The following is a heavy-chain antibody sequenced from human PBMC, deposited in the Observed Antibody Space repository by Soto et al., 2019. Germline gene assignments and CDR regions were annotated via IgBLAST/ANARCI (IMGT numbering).Heavy chain of an antibody. CDR3: AKGYSDSSWSHLDF. V-gene: IGHV3-23*01. CDR1: GFTFSSYA. Sequence: LRLSCVISGFTFSSYAMTWVRQAPGKGLEWVSTLNGRATEKYHADSVRGRFTISRDNSKSTLYLQMNSLRAEDSAIYYCAKGYSDSSWSHLDFWGQGTLVTVSS. J-gene: IGHJ4*02. D-gene: IGHD6-13*01. CDR2: LNGRATEK.